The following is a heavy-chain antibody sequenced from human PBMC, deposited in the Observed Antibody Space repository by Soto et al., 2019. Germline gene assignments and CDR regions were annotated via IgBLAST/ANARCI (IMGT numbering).Heavy chain of an antibody. J-gene: IGHJ4*02. CDR2: IIPVFHAP. CDR1: GGTFSSYA. Sequence: SVKVSCKASGGTFSSYAISWVRQAPGQGLEWMGGIIPVFHAPNYAQKFQARVTITADESTSTAYMELSNLRSEDTAVYYCARVLYATSSLPFDTWGQGTQVTAPQ. CDR3: ARVLYATSSLPFDT. V-gene: IGHV1-69*13. D-gene: IGHD1-26*01.